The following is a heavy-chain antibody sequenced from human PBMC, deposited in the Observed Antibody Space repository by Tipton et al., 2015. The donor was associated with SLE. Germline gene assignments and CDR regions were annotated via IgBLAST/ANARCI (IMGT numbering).Heavy chain of an antibody. J-gene: IGHJ3*02. V-gene: IGHV3-11*06. CDR1: GFTFSDYY. CDR2: ISSSSSYT. Sequence: SLRLSCAASGFTFSDYYMSWIRQAPGKGLEWVSYISSSSSYTNYADSVKGRFTISRDNAKNSLYLQMNSLGAEDTAVYYCARHRGLYTSNWSHDAFDIWGQGTMVPVSS. D-gene: IGHD6-13*01. CDR3: ARHRGLYTSNWSHDAFDI.